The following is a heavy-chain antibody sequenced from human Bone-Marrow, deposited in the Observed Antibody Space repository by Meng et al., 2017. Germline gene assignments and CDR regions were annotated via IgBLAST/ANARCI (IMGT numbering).Heavy chain of an antibody. V-gene: IGHV4-34*01. D-gene: IGHD4-23*01. CDR3: ARVPPDYGGNSCDY. J-gene: IGHJ4*02. Sequence: SETLSLTCAVYGGSFSGYYWSWIRQPPGKGLEWIGEINHSGSTNYNPSLKSRVTISVDTSKTQFSLKLSSVTAADTAVYYCARVPPDYGGNSCDYWGQGTLVTVSS. CDR2: INHSGST. CDR1: GGSFSGYY.